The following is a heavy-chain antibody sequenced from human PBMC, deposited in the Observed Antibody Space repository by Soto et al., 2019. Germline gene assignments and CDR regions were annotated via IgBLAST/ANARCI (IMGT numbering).Heavy chain of an antibody. CDR1: GYTFRNYG. CDR2: VSAYNRNT. Sequence: QVQLVQSGPEVKNPGASVKVSCKAFGYTFRNYGITWVRQAPGQGLEWVGWVSAYNRNTNYAQNFHGRITMTTDTSTNTAYTGLRSLRSDGTAIDYCARERRSEPLAYGGQGTLVTVSS. J-gene: IGHJ4*02. D-gene: IGHD3-3*01. CDR3: ARERRSEPLAY. V-gene: IGHV1-18*01.